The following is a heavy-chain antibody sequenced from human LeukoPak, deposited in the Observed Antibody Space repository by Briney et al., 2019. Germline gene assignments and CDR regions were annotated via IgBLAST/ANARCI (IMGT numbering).Heavy chain of an antibody. CDR3: ARGPPGYDRGLDY. D-gene: IGHD5-12*01. V-gene: IGHV1-18*01. CDR2: ISAYNGNT. CDR1: GYTFTIYG. J-gene: IGHJ4*02. Sequence: ASVKVSSTASGYTFTIYGISWVRQAPGQGLEWMGWISAYNGNTNHAQKLQGRVTMTTDTSTSTAHMELRSLRSDDTAVYYCARGPPGYDRGLDYWRQGTLLTVSS.